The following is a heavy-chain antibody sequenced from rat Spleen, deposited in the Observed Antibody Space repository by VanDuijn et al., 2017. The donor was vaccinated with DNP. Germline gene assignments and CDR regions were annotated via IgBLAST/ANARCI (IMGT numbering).Heavy chain of an antibody. V-gene: IGHV5-46*01. J-gene: IGHJ1*01. CDR1: GFTFSNFG. D-gene: IGHD4-4*01. CDR2: ISGSGGST. CDR3: ARGVSIYWYFDF. Sequence: EVQLVESGGGLVQPGRSMKLSCAASGFTFSNFGMTWVRQAPAKGLEWVATISGSGGSTYYRDSVKGRFTISRDNAKSSLYLQMNSLKSEDTATYYCARGVSIYWYFDFWGPGTMVTVSS.